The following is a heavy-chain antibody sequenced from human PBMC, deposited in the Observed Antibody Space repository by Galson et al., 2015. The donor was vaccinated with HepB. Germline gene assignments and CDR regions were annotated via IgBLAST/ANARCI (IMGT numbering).Heavy chain of an antibody. Sequence: SLRLSCAASGLTFNSYAMNWVRQAPGKGLEWVSTINDSGGDTYYTDSVKGRFTISRDNSKNTLYLQMNSLRAEDTAVYYCAKDMTQFYFYGMDVWGQGTTVTVSS. CDR2: INDSGGDT. CDR1: GLTFNSYA. V-gene: IGHV3-23*01. J-gene: IGHJ6*02. D-gene: IGHD3-16*01. CDR3: AKDMTQFYFYGMDV.